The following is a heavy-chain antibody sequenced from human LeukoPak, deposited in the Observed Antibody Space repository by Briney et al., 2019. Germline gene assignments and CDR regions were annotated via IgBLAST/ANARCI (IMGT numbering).Heavy chain of an antibody. J-gene: IGHJ4*02. V-gene: IGHV3-30-3*01. CDR1: GFTFSSYA. D-gene: IGHD5-24*01. CDR3: AREGPGRNYYFDY. CDR2: ISYDGSNK. Sequence: GGSLRLSCAASGFTFSSYAMHWVRQAPGKGLEWVAVISYDGSNKYYADSVKGRFTISRDNSKNTLYLQMNSLRAEETAVYYCAREGPGRNYYFDYWGQGTLVTVSS.